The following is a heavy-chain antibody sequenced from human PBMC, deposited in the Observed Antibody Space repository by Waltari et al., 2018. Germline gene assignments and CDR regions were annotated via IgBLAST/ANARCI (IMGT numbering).Heavy chain of an antibody. CDR3: AKGQYYYDSSGYYFDY. J-gene: IGHJ4*02. V-gene: IGHV3-30*18. D-gene: IGHD3-22*01. Sequence: QVQLVESGGGVVQPGRSLGLSCAASGFTFSSYGMHWVRQAPGKGLEWVAVISYDGNNKDYADSVKGRFTISRDNSKNTLYLQMNSLRAEDTAVYYCAKGQYYYDSSGYYFDYWGQGTLVTVSS. CDR2: ISYDGNNK. CDR1: GFTFSSYG.